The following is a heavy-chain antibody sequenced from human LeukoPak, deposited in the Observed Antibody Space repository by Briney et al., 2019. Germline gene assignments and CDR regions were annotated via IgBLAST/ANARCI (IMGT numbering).Heavy chain of an antibody. CDR2: IWYDGSNK. CDR1: GFTFSSYG. Sequence: GSLRLSCAASGFTFSSYGMHWVRQAPGKGLEWVALIWYDGSNKYYADSVKGRLTISRNNSKNTLYLQMNSLRAEDTAVYYCAREGPRGNSQFDYWGQGTLVTVSS. CDR3: AREGPRGNSQFDY. J-gene: IGHJ4*02. D-gene: IGHD2/OR15-2a*01. V-gene: IGHV3-33*01.